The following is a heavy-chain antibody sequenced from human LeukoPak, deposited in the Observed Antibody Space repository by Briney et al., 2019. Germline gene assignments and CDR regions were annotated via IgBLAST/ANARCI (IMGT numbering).Heavy chain of an antibody. CDR2: IYPGDSDT. Sequence: GESLKISCKGSGYSFASYWIGWVRQMPGKGLEWMGIIYPGDSDTRYSPSFQGQVTISADKSISTAYLQWSSLKASDTAMYYCARRRHCTNGVCNAFGIWGQGTMVTVSS. J-gene: IGHJ3*02. V-gene: IGHV5-51*01. CDR3: ARRRHCTNGVCNAFGI. D-gene: IGHD2-8*01. CDR1: GYSFASYW.